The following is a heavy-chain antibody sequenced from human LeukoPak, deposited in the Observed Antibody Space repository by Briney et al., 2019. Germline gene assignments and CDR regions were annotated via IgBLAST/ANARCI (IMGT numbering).Heavy chain of an antibody. Sequence: GGSLRLSCAASGFTFSSYDMHWVRQATGKGLEWVSAIGTAGDTYYPGSVKGRFTISRENAKNSLYLQMNSLRAGDTAVYYCVRAMVRGVRERAFDIWGQGTMVTVSS. CDR2: IGTAGDT. D-gene: IGHD3-10*01. CDR3: VRAMVRGVRERAFDI. J-gene: IGHJ3*02. CDR1: GFTFSSYD. V-gene: IGHV3-13*01.